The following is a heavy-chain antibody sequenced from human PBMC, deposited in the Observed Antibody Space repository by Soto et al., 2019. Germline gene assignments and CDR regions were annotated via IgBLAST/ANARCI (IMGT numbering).Heavy chain of an antibody. CDR3: XXXXXXXXHTPFDY. V-gene: IGHV3-23*01. Sequence: EVQLLESGGGLVQPGGSLRLSCAASGFTFSVYAMSWVRQAPGKGLEGVSVISGSGISTYYADSVKGRFTISRDNSKNTLXXXXXXXXXXXXXXXXXXXXXXXXXHTPFDYWGQGTLVSVSS. CDR2: ISGSGIST. CDR1: GFTFSVYA. J-gene: IGHJ4*02.